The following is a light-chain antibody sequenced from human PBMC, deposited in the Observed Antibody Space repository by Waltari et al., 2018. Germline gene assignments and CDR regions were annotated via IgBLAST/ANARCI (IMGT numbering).Light chain of an antibody. Sequence: GYAVHWYQQLPGTAPQLLIYDNINRPSGVPDRFSGSRSGTSASLAITGLQAEDEAQYYCQSYDSSLSGSIFGGGTKLTVL. CDR1: GYA. J-gene: IGLJ2*01. V-gene: IGLV1-40*01. CDR2: DNI. CDR3: QSYDSSLSGSI.